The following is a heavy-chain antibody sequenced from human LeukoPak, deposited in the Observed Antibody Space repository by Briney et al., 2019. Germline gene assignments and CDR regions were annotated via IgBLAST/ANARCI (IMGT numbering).Heavy chain of an antibody. J-gene: IGHJ4*02. Sequence: PGGSLRLSCAASGFTFSGYAMSWVRQAPGKGLEWVSTISDNGGRTYYADSVKGRFTISRDNSKNTLYLQMNSLRAEDTAVYYCAKALSDYWGQGTLVTVSS. CDR3: AKALSDY. CDR2: ISDNGGRT. V-gene: IGHV3-23*01. CDR1: GFTFSGYA.